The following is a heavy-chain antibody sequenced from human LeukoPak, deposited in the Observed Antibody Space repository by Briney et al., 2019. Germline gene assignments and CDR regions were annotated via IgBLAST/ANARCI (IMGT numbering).Heavy chain of an antibody. D-gene: IGHD2-15*01. Sequence: GGSLILSCAASGFTVGSNYMSWVRQAPGKGLEWVSVIYSGGSTYYADSVKGRFTISRDNFKNTLYLQMNSLRAEDTAVYYCARAPREDLGYCSGGSCYSFSGGWDYWGQGTLVTVSS. J-gene: IGHJ4*02. V-gene: IGHV3-66*01. CDR3: ARAPREDLGYCSGGSCYSFSGGWDY. CDR1: GFTVGSNY. CDR2: IYSGGST.